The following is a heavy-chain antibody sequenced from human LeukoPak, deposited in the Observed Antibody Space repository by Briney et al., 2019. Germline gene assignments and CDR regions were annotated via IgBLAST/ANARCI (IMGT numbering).Heavy chain of an antibody. D-gene: IGHD6-6*01. V-gene: IGHV4-30-4*01. CDR1: GGSIISGDFY. CDR3: ARGDWSSSIDY. CDR2: IYYSGST. J-gene: IGHJ4*02. Sequence: SETLSLTCTVSGGSIISGDFYWIWIRQPPGKGLEWIGYIYYSGSTYYNPSLKSLITISVDTSKNQFSLKLSSATAADTAVYYCARGDWSSSIDYWGQGTLVTVSS.